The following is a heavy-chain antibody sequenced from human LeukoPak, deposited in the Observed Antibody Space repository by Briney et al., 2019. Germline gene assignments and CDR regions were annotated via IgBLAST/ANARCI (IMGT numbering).Heavy chain of an antibody. CDR3: VRGGQGDGHSADEGFDI. V-gene: IGHV6-1*01. CDR1: GDSVFSNSS. D-gene: IGHD5-18*01. CDR2: TYYRSKWYN. Sequence: SQTFSLTCAISGDSVFSNSSWNWIRQSPSRGLEWLGRTYYRSKWYNDYGVSVKSRININPDTSKNHFSLQLSSVTPEDTAVYYCVRGGQGDGHSADEGFDIWGQGTMVTVS. J-gene: IGHJ3*02.